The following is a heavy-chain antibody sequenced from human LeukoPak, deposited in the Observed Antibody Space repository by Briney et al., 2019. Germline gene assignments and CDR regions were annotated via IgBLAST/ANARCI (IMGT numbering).Heavy chain of an antibody. CDR3: ARVHRGAADY. CDR1: GGSISSSSYY. V-gene: IGHV4-39*07. D-gene: IGHD6-25*01. J-gene: IGHJ4*02. CDR2: IYYSGST. Sequence: SETLSLTCTVSGGSISSSSYYWGWIRQPPGKGLEWIGSIYYSGSTYYNPSLKSRVTISVDTSKNQFSLKLSSVTAADTAVYYCARVHRGAADYWGQGTLVTVSS.